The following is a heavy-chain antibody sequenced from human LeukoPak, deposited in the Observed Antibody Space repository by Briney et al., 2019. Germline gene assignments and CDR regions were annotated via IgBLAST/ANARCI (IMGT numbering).Heavy chain of an antibody. V-gene: IGHV4-4*07. CDR3: ARVICSSTSCYIDAFDI. CDR1: GGSLSSYY. J-gene: IGHJ3*02. D-gene: IGHD2-2*02. Sequence: SETLSLPCTVSGGSLSSYYWSWIRQPPGKGLEWIGGFYTSGSTNYNPSLKSRVTMSVDTSKNQFSLKLSSVTAADTAVYYCARVICSSTSCYIDAFDIWGQGTMVTVSS. CDR2: FYTSGST.